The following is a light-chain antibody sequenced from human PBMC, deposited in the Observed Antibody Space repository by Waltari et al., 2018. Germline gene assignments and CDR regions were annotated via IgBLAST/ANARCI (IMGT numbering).Light chain of an antibody. CDR2: DVS. CDR1: NSDIGYYDY. J-gene: IGLJ2*01. CDR3: SSFTSTNTLL. Sequence: QSALTQPASVSGSPGQSITISCTGTNSDIGYYDYVSWYQQHPGKAPKLIIYDVSERPSGVSNRFSGSKSGNTASLTISGLQAEDEADYYCSSFTSTNTLLFGGGTKLTVL. V-gene: IGLV2-14*03.